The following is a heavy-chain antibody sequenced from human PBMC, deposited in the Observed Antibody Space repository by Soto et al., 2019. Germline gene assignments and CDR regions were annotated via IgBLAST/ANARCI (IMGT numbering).Heavy chain of an antibody. D-gene: IGHD3-10*01. CDR2: IYSGGST. CDR3: ARQQTPEGGSGSYYFDP. V-gene: IGHV3-53*04. J-gene: IGHJ5*02. Sequence: EVQLVESGGGLVQPGGSLRLSCAASEFTVSSNYMSWVRQAPGKGLEWVSVIYSGGSTYYADSVKGRFTISRHNSKNTLYLHMNSLRAEDTAVYYCARQQTPEGGSGSYYFDPWGQGTLVTVSS. CDR1: EFTVSSNY.